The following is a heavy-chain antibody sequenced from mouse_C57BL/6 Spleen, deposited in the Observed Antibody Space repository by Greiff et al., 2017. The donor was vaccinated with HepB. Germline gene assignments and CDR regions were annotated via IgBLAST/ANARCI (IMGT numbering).Heavy chain of an antibody. CDR1: GYTFTSYW. D-gene: IGHD2-5*01. Sequence: QVQLQQPGAELVRPGASVKLSCKASGYTFTSYWMQWVKQRPGQGLEWMGEIDPSDSDTNYNQKFKGKATFTVDTSSSTAYMQLSSLTSEDSAVYYCARSDSNSDYWGQGTTLTVSS. CDR3: ARSDSNSDY. J-gene: IGHJ2*01. V-gene: IGHV1-50*01. CDR2: IDPSDSDT.